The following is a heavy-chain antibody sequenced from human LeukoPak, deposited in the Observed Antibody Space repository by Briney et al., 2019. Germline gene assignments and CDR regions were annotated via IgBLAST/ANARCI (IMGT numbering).Heavy chain of an antibody. CDR2: IYHGDYDT. Sequence: GESLKFSSKCSGYSFTNYWIAWVRQMPGKRLERMGIIYHGDYDTSYSPSFQGQGTISADKSISTAYLQWSSLKASDTAMYYCAINRGGWKGYFDYWGQGTLVTVSS. V-gene: IGHV5-51*01. J-gene: IGHJ4*02. D-gene: IGHD3-16*01. CDR1: GYSFTNYW. CDR3: AINRGGWKGYFDY.